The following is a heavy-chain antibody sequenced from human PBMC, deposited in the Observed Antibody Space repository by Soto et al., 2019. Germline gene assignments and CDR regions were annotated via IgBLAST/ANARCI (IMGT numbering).Heavy chain of an antibody. J-gene: IGHJ4*02. CDR2: ISGSSRDT. D-gene: IGHD1-7*01. Sequence: EVQLLESGGGLVQPGESLRLSCAASGFTFNTFAMGWVRQDPGKGLEWVSLISGSSRDTYYADSVKGRFTISRDNSKNILYPHMTSLRAEDTAVYYCATQDFRRTTGTTWGQGTLVTVSS. CDR1: GFTFNTFA. V-gene: IGHV3-23*01. CDR3: ATQDFRRTTGTT.